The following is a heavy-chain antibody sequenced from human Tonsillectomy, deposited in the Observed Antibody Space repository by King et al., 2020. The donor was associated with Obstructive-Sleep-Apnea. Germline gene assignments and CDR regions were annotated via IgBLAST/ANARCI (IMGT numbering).Heavy chain of an antibody. V-gene: IGHV3-48*04. Sequence: VQLVESGGVLVQPGGSLRLSCVASGFPFSTYSINWVRQAPGKGLEWVSYISGSGSPVSYADSVTGRFTVSSDNAKNSLFLQMNSLRAEDTAVYFCARDLNWAFDYWGQGALVTVSS. CDR3: ARDLNWAFDY. CDR1: GFPFSTYS. CDR2: ISGSGSPV. J-gene: IGHJ4*02. D-gene: IGHD7-27*01.